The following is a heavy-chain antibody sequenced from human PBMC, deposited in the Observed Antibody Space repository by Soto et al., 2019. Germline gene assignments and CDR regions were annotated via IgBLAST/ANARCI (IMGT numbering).Heavy chain of an antibody. D-gene: IGHD3-3*02. J-gene: IGHJ4*02. CDR3: ASRPAYISGKDY. Sequence: VQLQESGPGLVKPSETLSLTCAVSGDSISSNTWWSWVRQSPGKGLEWIGEIYHSGKTNYKASLKSRVTSSIDKSKNQLSLNLTSVTAADTAVYYCASRPAYISGKDYWGQGTLVTVSS. V-gene: IGHV4-4*02. CDR2: IYHSGKT. CDR1: GDSISSNTW.